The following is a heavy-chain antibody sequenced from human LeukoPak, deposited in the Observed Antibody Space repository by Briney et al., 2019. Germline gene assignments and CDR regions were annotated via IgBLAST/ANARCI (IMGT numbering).Heavy chain of an antibody. CDR2: IIPIFGTA. CDR1: GGTFSSYA. CDR3: ARGRFLEWLLWLDY. Sequence: GASVKVSCKASGGTFSSYAISWVRQPPGQGLEWMGGIIPIFGTANYAQKFQGRVTITADKSTSTAYMELSSLRSEDTAVYYCARGRFLEWLLWLDYWGQGTLVTVSS. D-gene: IGHD3-3*01. V-gene: IGHV1-69*06. J-gene: IGHJ4*02.